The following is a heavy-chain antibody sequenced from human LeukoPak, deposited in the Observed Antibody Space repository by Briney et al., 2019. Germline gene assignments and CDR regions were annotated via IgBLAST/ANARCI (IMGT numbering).Heavy chain of an antibody. CDR2: DHYGGIT. V-gene: IGHV4-59*07. CDR3: ARSAVDTSGSYYNPQPFDY. Sequence: ADTMSLTCTVSGSFISTYFWSWLRQPPGKGLEWSGYDHYGGITNYNPSLKSRATRSVDTSKNQFSLKLTSVTAAETAVYYCARSAVDTSGSYYNPQPFDYWGQGTLVTVSS. CDR1: GSFISTYF. J-gene: IGHJ4*02. D-gene: IGHD3-10*01.